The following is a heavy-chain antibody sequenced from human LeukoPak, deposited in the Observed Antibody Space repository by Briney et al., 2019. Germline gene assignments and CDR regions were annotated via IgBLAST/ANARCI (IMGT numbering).Heavy chain of an antibody. V-gene: IGHV3-23*01. CDR3: AKDSRIPAGGTEPSDY. CDR1: GFTFSTYA. Sequence: GGSLRLSCAASGFTFSTYAMTWVRQPPGKGLEWVSAISGSGGSTYYANSVKGRFTISRDNSKDTLYLQMNSLRAKDTAVYYCAKDSRIPAGGTEPSDYWGQGTLVTVSS. J-gene: IGHJ4*02. CDR2: ISGSGGST. D-gene: IGHD6-13*01.